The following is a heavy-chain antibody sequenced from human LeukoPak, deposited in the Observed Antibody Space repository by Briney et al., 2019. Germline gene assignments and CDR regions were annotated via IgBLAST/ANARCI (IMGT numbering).Heavy chain of an antibody. D-gene: IGHD3-22*01. J-gene: IGHJ3*02. CDR2: ISSSSSTI. Sequence: GGSLRLSCAASGFTFSSYSMNWVRQAPGKGLEWVSYISSSSSTIYYAGSVKGRFTISRDNAKNSLYLQMNSLRAEDTAVYYCARCDSSGYYLPDDAFDIWGQGTMVTVSS. V-gene: IGHV3-48*04. CDR1: GFTFSSYS. CDR3: ARCDSSGYYLPDDAFDI.